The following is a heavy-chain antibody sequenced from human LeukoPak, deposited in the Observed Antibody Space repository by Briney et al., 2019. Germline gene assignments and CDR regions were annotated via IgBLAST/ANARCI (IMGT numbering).Heavy chain of an antibody. Sequence: PSDTLSPTCTVLGPSISSYYWSCIRHPPGERREWIGYISYSGSTNYNPSLKNRVTISVDTSKNQFSLKLSSVTAADTAVYYCARAITIFGGDTAYYYYYMDVWGKGTTITVSS. CDR2: ISYSGST. V-gene: IGHV4-59*07. CDR1: GPSISSYY. J-gene: IGHJ6*03. CDR3: ARAITIFGGDTAYYYYYMDV. D-gene: IGHD3-3*01.